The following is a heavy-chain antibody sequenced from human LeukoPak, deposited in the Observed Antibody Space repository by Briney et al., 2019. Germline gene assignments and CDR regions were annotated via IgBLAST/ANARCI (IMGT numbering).Heavy chain of an antibody. CDR2: IYSGGST. CDR1: EFTFSSNF. D-gene: IGHD6-19*01. J-gene: IGHJ5*02. V-gene: IGHV3-66*01. Sequence: PGGSLRLSCAPSEFTFSSNFMSWVRQAPGKGLELVSVIYSGGSTSYADSVKGRFTISRDNSKNTLYLQMSSLRAEDTAVYYCAGGRSGWNLDLWGQGALVTVSS. CDR3: AGGRSGWNLDL.